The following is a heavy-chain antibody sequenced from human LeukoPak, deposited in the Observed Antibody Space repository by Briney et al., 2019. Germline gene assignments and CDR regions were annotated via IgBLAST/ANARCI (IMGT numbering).Heavy chain of an antibody. V-gene: IGHV4-34*01. CDR1: GGSFSGYY. CDR3: ARQTGSGLFTLP. D-gene: IGHD3/OR15-3a*01. CDR2: IYYSGST. Sequence: SETLSLTCAVYGGSFSGYYWSWIRQPPGKGLEWIGSIYYSGSTYYNASLKSRVTIVIDTSKNQISLRLTSVTATDTAMYYCARQTGSGLFTLPGGQGTLVTVSS. J-gene: IGHJ4*02.